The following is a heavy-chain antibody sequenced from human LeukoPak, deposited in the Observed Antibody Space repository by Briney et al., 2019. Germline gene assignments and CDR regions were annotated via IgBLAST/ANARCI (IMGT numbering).Heavy chain of an antibody. CDR3: ATDGYNYTSRENDGFHL. Sequence: GGSLRLSCVASKFTFSNYGMSWGRQAPGKGLEWVSAISPNGDVTFYSDSVKGRFTISRDNSKYTLYLQMSSLGAKDTALDYCATDGYNYTSRENDGFHLWGQGTMVTVSS. J-gene: IGHJ3*01. V-gene: IGHV3-23*01. D-gene: IGHD5-12*01. CDR1: KFTFSNYG. CDR2: ISPNGDVT.